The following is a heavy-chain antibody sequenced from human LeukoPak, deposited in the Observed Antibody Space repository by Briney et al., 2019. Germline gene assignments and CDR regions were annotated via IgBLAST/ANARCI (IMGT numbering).Heavy chain of an antibody. J-gene: IGHJ4*02. CDR1: GYTFTNYG. V-gene: IGHV1-18*01. D-gene: IGHD6-19*01. CDR2: ISADNGQT. CDR3: ARDEPYNSGGYYFDF. Sequence: ASVKVSCKASGYTFTNYGLSWVRQAPGQGLEWMGWISADNGQTRYSQKFQERVKMTTDTSTNTAYMKLKSLKSDDTAVYYCARDEPYNSGGYYFDFWGQGTLVTVSS.